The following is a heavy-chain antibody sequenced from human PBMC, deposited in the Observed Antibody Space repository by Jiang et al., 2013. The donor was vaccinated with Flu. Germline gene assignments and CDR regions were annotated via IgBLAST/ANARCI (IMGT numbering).Heavy chain of an antibody. CDR3: ARGGVRGYYDSSFHWGSYYFDY. D-gene: IGHD3-22*01. CDR2: INHSGST. CDR1: GGSFSGYY. V-gene: IGHV4-34*01. J-gene: IGHJ4*02. Sequence: ETLSLTCAVYGGSFSGYYWSWIRQPPRKGLEWIGEINHSGSTNYNPSLKSRVTISVDTSKNQFSLKLSSVTAADTAVYYCARGGVRGYYDSSFHWGSYYFDYWGQGTLVTVSS.